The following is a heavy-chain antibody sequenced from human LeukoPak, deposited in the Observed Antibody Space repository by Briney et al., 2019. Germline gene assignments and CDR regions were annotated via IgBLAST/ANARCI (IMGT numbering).Heavy chain of an antibody. CDR2: ISHSSGFT. CDR3: AKLFKAYSSSWIDY. Sequence: PGGSLRLSCAASGFTFSDYYMSWIRQAPGQGLEWVAYISHSSGFTNYADSVKGRFAISRDSAKNSLYLQMDSLRAEDTAIYYCAKLFKAYSSSWIDYWGQGNLVTVSS. V-gene: IGHV3-11*03. CDR1: GFTFSDYY. D-gene: IGHD6-13*01. J-gene: IGHJ4*02.